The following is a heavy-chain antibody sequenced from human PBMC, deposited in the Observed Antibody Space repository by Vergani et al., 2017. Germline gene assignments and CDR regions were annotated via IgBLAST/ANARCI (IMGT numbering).Heavy chain of an antibody. D-gene: IGHD3-3*01. Sequence: EVQLVESGGGLVKPGGSLRLSCAASGFTFSSYSMNWVRQAPGKGLEWVSSISSSSSYIYYADSVKGRFTISRDNAKNSLYLQMNSLRAEDTAVYYCARDSRYYDFWSGYYYTWFDPWGQGTLVTVSS. CDR1: GFTFSSYS. V-gene: IGHV3-21*01. CDR3: ARDSRYYDFWSGYYYTWFDP. CDR2: ISSSSSYI. J-gene: IGHJ5*02.